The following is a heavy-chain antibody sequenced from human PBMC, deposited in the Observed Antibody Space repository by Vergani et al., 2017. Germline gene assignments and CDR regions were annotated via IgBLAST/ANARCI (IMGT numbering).Heavy chain of an antibody. D-gene: IGHD3-22*01. CDR2: IYYSGST. Sequence: QVQLQESGPGLVKPSETLSLTCTVSGGSVSSGSYYWSWIRQPPGKGLEWIGYIYYSGSTNYNPSLKSRVTISVDTSKNQFSLKLSSVTAADTAVYYCARNYYDSSGYYLLSAFDIWGQGTMVTVSS. V-gene: IGHV4-61*01. CDR1: GGSVSSGSYY. J-gene: IGHJ3*02. CDR3: ARNYYDSSGYYLLSAFDI.